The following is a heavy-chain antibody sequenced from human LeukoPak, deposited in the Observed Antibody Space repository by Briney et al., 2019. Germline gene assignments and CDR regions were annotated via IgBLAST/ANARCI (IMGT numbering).Heavy chain of an antibody. D-gene: IGHD4-17*01. CDR1: GFVFSSYA. J-gene: IGHJ4*02. CDR2: HSPGGSNT. CDR3: AKDGLRLGGDY. Sequence: GGSLRLSCAASGFVFSSYAMSWVRQAPGKGLEWVATHSPGGSNTYYAGSVEGRFTISRDNSKSTLYLQMISLRAEDTAVYYCAKDGLRLGGDYWGQGTLVTVSS. V-gene: IGHV3-23*01.